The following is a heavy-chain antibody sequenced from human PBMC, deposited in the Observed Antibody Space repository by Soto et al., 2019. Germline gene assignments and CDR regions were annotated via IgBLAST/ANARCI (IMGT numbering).Heavy chain of an antibody. J-gene: IGHJ4*02. Sequence: ASVKVSCKASGYTFTSYGISWVRQAPGQGLEWIGWISAYNGNTNYAQKLQGRVTMTTDTSTSTAYMELRSLRSDDTAVYYCARGGCSGGSCLLLDYWGQGTLVTVSS. V-gene: IGHV1-18*01. CDR2: ISAYNGNT. CDR1: GYTFTSYG. CDR3: ARGGCSGGSCLLLDY. D-gene: IGHD2-15*01.